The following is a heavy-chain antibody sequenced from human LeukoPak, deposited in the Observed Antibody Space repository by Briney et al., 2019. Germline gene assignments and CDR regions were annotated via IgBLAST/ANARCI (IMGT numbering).Heavy chain of an antibody. CDR1: DGSISSYS. CDR3: ARMIPYCSSTRCDAFDM. V-gene: IGHV4-4*07. Sequence: SEALSLTCTVSDGSISSYSWSWIRQPAGKGLEWIGHIYTSGSTNYNPSLKIRVTMSVDTSNNRFSLKLSSVTAADTAVYHCARMIPYCSSTRCDAFDMWGQGTIVTVSS. J-gene: IGHJ3*02. D-gene: IGHD2-2*01. CDR2: IYTSGST.